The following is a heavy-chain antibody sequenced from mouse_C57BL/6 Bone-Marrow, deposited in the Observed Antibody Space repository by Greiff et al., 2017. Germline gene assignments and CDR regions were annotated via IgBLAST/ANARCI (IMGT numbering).Heavy chain of an antibody. CDR3: AREDDGDYPDY. Sequence: VQLQQPGAELVMPGASVKLSCKASGYTFTSYWMHWVKQRPGQGLEWIGEIDPSDSYTNYNQKFKGKSTLTVDKSSSTAYMQLSSLTSEDSAVYYCAREDDGDYPDYWGQGTTLTVSS. J-gene: IGHJ2*01. D-gene: IGHD2-3*01. V-gene: IGHV1-69*01. CDR1: GYTFTSYW. CDR2: IDPSDSYT.